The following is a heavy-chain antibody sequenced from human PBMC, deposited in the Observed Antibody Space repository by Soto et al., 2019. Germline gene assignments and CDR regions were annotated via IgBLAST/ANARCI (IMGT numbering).Heavy chain of an antibody. V-gene: IGHV3-43D*04. Sequence: VGSLRLSCAASGFTFDDYAMHWVRQAPGKGLEWVSLISWDGGSTYYADSVKGRFTISRDNSKNSLYLQMNSLRAEDTALYYCAKDSLRREYYYYYGMDVWGQGTTVTVSS. J-gene: IGHJ6*02. D-gene: IGHD1-26*01. CDR1: GFTFDDYA. CDR2: ISWDGGST. CDR3: AKDSLRREYYYYYGMDV.